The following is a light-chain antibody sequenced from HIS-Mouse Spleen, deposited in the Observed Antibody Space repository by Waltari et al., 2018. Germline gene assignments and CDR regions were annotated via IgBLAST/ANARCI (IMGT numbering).Light chain of an antibody. V-gene: IGLV2-14*01. CDR3: SSYTSSSTPWV. CDR2: EVS. CDR1: SSHVGGYNY. Sequence: QSALTQPASVSGSPGQSITISCTGTSSHVGGYNYVSWYQQHPGKAPKLMIYEVSNRPSGVSNRFSGSKSGNTASLTISGLQAEDEADYYCSSYTSSSTPWVFGGGTKLTVL. J-gene: IGLJ3*02.